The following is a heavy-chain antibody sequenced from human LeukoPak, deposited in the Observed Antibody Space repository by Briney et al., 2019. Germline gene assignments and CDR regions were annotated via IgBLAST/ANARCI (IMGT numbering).Heavy chain of an antibody. CDR1: GYCFTSYG. CDR3: ARDQHVVVREYYFDY. CDR2: ISAYNGNT. J-gene: IGHJ4*02. Sequence: GASVKVSCKASGYCFTSYGISWVRQAPGQGLEWMGWISAYNGNTNYAQKLQGRVTMTTDTSTSTAYMELRSLRSDDTAVYYCARDQHVVVREYYFDYWGQGTLVTVSS. V-gene: IGHV1-18*01. D-gene: IGHD2-2*01.